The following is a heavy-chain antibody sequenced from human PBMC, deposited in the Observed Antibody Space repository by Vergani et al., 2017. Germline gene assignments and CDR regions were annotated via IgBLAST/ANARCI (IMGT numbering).Heavy chain of an antibody. V-gene: IGHV4-4*07. D-gene: IGHD6-25*01. CDR3: ARAGYSSEATRPENWYFDL. CDR2: IYTSGST. CDR1: GGSISSYY. J-gene: IGHJ2*01. Sequence: QVQLQESGPGLVKPSETLSLTCTVSGGSISSYYWSWIRQPAGKGLEWIGRIYTSGSTNYNPSLKSRVTMSVDTSKNQFSLKLSSVTAADTAVYYCARAGYSSEATRPENWYFDLWGRGTLVTVSS.